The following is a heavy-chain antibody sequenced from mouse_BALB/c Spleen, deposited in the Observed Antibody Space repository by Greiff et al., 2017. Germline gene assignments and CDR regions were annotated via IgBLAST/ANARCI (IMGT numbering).Heavy chain of an antibody. Sequence: QVQLQQSGAELMKPGASVKISCKATGYTFSSYWIEWVKQRPGHGLEWIGEILPGSGSTNYNEKFKGKATFTADTSSNTAYMQLSSLTSEDSAVYYGARFSWGDGYYCDYWGQGTTLTVSS. V-gene: IGHV1-9*01. D-gene: IGHD2-3*01. CDR2: ILPGSGST. CDR3: ARFSWGDGYYCDY. CDR1: GYTFSSYW. J-gene: IGHJ2*01.